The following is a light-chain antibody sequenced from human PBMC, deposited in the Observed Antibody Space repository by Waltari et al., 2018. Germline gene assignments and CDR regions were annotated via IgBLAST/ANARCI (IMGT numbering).Light chain of an antibody. CDR1: SSDVGGYNY. CDR3: SAYTSSSTVLEPV. Sequence: QSALTQPASVSGSPGQSITISCTGTSSDVGGYNYVSWYQRHPGKAPKLLIYDVSKRAPVVSIQFSGSKGGNTATLIISGLQAEDEAEYYCSAYTSSSTVLEPVFGGGTKLTVV. CDR2: DVS. V-gene: IGLV2-14*01. J-gene: IGLJ3*02.